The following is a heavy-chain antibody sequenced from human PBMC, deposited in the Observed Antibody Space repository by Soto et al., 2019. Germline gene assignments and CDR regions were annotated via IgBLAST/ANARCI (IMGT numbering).Heavy chain of an antibody. CDR1: GYTFLNYG. CDR2: ITGDNGDT. J-gene: IGHJ4*02. CDR3: ARVRQYESSIYYYFDL. V-gene: IGHV1-18*01. Sequence: QVQLVQSGAEVMKPGASVKVSCKASGYTFLNYGITWVRQAPGQGLEWMGWITGDNGDTNYAQSLQGRVTLTTDTSTSTGYMELTSLGSDDTAVYYCARVRQYESSIYYYFDLWGQGTLVTVSS. D-gene: IGHD3-22*01.